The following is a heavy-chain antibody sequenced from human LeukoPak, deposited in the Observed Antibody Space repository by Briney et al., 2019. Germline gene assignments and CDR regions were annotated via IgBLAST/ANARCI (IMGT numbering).Heavy chain of an antibody. J-gene: IGHJ3*02. CDR3: DRESIGGAIKDAFDI. V-gene: IGHV3-15*07. Sequence: GGSLRLSCAVSGFTFSNAWMNWVRHAPGKGLEWVGRIRSKSAGETIEYAAAVKGSLTTSRDDPKKTQYVQMSSLGTADASVYYCDRESIGGAIKDAFDIGGEGTVVTVSS. CDR2: IRSKSAGETI. D-gene: IGHD1-26*01. CDR1: GFTFSNAW.